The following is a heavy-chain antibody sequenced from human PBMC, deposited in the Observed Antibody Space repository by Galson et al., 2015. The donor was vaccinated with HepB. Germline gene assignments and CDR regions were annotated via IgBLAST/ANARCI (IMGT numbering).Heavy chain of an antibody. CDR2: IYYSGST. J-gene: IGHJ4*02. V-gene: IGHV4-39*01. CDR3: GGGRGGDGKFDY. Sequence: ETLSLTCTVSGGSISSSSYYWGWIRRPPGKGLEWIGSIYYSGSTYYNPSLKSRVTISVDTSKNQFSLKLSSVTAADTAVYYCGGGRGGDGKFDYWGQGTLVTVSS. CDR1: GGSISSSSYY. D-gene: IGHD2-21*02.